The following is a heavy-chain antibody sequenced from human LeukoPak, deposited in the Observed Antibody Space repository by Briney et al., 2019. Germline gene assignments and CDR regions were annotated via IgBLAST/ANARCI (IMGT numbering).Heavy chain of an antibody. V-gene: IGHV4-38-2*02. J-gene: IGHJ4*02. D-gene: IGHD1-26*01. CDR2: IYHSGST. CDR3: ASMGGSYWNYFDY. Sequence: SETLSLTCTVSGYSISSGYYWGWIRQPPGKGLEWIGSIYHSGSTNYNPSLKSRVTISVDKSKNQFSLKLSSVTAADTAVYYCASMGGSYWNYFDYWGQGTLVTVSS. CDR1: GYSISSGYY.